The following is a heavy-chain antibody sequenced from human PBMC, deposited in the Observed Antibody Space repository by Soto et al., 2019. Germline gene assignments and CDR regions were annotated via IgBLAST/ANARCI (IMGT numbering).Heavy chain of an antibody. CDR1: GLTISSASYY. CDR2: IYYNGST. D-gene: IGHD6-13*01. V-gene: IGHV4-31*03. CDR3: ARYRISGSWSKFDY. Sequence: QVLLQESGPGLMKPSQTLSLTCTVSGLTISSASYYWSWIRQHPVKGLEWVGNIYYNGSTYYSPCLKSRVTLWLDTSKNQFSLRLASVTAADTAVSYCARYRISGSWSKFDYWGQGTLVTVSS. J-gene: IGHJ4*02.